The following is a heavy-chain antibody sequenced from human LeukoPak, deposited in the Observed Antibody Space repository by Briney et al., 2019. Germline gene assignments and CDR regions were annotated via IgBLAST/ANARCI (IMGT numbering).Heavy chain of an antibody. J-gene: IGHJ4*02. Sequence: PSETLSLTCTVSGGSISNSSYYWGWIRQPPGKGLEWIGSINYSGSTYHNQSLKSRVTISVDTSKNQFSLKVSSVTAADTAAYYCARHAEAGTTSCPRDYWGQGTLVTVSS. CDR3: ARHAEAGTTSCPRDY. CDR2: INYSGST. CDR1: GGSISNSSYY. V-gene: IGHV4-39*01. D-gene: IGHD2-2*01.